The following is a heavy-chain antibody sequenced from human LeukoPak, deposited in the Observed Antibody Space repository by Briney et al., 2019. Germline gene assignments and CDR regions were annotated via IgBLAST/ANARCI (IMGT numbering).Heavy chain of an antibody. CDR1: GFTFDDYG. CDR3: ARVYAMVRGVYYFDY. V-gene: IGHV3-20*04. J-gene: IGHJ4*02. Sequence: PGGSLRLSCAASGFTFDDYGMSWVRQAPGKGLEWVSGINWNGGSTGYADSVTGRFTISRDNAKNSLYLQMNSLRAEDTALYYCARVYAMVRGVYYFDYWGQGTLVTVSS. D-gene: IGHD3-10*01. CDR2: INWNGGST.